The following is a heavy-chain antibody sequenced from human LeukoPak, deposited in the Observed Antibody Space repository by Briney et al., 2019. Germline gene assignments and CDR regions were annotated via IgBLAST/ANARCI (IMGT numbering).Heavy chain of an antibody. J-gene: IGHJ6*02. Sequence: SETLSLTCAVYGGSFSGYYWRWIRQPPGKGLEWIGEINHSGSTNYNPSLKSRVTISVDTSKNQFSLKLSSVTAADTAVYYCASLYSNYYYGMDVWGQGTTVTVSS. D-gene: IGHD4-11*01. CDR2: INHSGST. CDR3: ASLYSNYYYGMDV. V-gene: IGHV4-34*01. CDR1: GGSFSGYY.